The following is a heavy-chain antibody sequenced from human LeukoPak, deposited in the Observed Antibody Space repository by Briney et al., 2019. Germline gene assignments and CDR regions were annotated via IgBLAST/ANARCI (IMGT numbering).Heavy chain of an antibody. CDR2: IQYDGSNE. D-gene: IGHD6-25*01. CDR1: GFTFSSYG. J-gene: IGHJ5*02. Sequence: GGSLRLSCAASGFTFSSYGMHWVRQAPGKGLEWVAYIQYDGSNEQYADSVKGRFSISRDNAKNTLYLQMNSLRAEDTAVYYCARDQADSSGNNWFDPWGQGTLVTVSS. CDR3: ARDQADSSGNNWFDP. V-gene: IGHV3-30*02.